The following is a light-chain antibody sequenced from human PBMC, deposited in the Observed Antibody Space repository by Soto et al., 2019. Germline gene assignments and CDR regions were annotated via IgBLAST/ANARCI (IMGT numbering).Light chain of an antibody. CDR1: QGVSTW. V-gene: IGKV1D-12*01. J-gene: IGKJ4*01. CDR3: PQTTTFPLT. Sequence: DIQMTQSPSSVSASVGDRVTITCRAIQGVSTWLAWYQQKPGKAPNLLIYTASSLQSGVPSRLSGSGSGTDFTITISSLQPEDFATYYCPQTTTFPLTFGGGTKVEI. CDR2: TAS.